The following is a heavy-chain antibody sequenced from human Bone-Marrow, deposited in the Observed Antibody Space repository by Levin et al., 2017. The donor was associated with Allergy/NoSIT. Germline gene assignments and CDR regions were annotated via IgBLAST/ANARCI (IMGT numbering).Heavy chain of an antibody. J-gene: IGHJ4*02. D-gene: IGHD1-26*01. Sequence: SQTLSLTCTVSGGSISSHYWNWIRQPPGKGLEWSGNIYYSGSTNYNPSLKSRVTISVDTSTNKFSLKLSSVTAADTAVYSCARATGGGSYATSFDHWGQGTLVTVSS. V-gene: IGHV4-59*11. CDR3: ARATGGGSYATSFDH. CDR1: GGSISSHY. CDR2: IYYSGST.